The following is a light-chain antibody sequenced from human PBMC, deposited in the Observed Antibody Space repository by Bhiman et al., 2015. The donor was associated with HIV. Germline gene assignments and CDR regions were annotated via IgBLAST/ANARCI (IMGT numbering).Light chain of an antibody. CDR2: EDD. CDR1: SGNIAHNY. V-gene: IGLV6-57*01. J-gene: IGLJ3*02. Sequence: NFMLTQPHSVSESPGKTVTISCTRSSGNIAHNYVQWYQQRPGSSPTTVIYEDDRRPSGVPDRFSGSIDSSSNSAFLTISGLKTEDEADYYCQSYHSDKEFGGGTKLTVL. CDR3: QSYHSDKE.